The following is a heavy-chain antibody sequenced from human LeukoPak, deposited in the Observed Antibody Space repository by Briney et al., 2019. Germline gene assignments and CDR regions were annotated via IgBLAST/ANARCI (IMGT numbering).Heavy chain of an antibody. CDR1: GGSISSYY. Sequence: PSETLSLTCTVSGGSISSYYWSWIRQPPGKGLEWIGYIYYSGNTNYNPSLKSRVTISVDTSKNQFSLKLSSVTAADTAVYYCASSALRDYDILTGYAVPFDYWGQGTLVTVSS. V-gene: IGHV4-59*12. CDR3: ASSALRDYDILTGYAVPFDY. CDR2: IYYSGNT. D-gene: IGHD3-9*01. J-gene: IGHJ4*02.